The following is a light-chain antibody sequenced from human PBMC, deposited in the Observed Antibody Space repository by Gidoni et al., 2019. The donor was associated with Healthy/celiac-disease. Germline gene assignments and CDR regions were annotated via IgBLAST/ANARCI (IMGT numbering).Light chain of an antibody. Sequence: QSVLTQPPSVSAAPGQKVTISCSGSSSNIGNNYGSWYQQLPGTAPKLLIFEDNRRSSGIPDRFSGSKSGTSATLDIVGLQSGDEADYYCVTWDSSMSVLFGGGTKLTVL. CDR2: EDN. V-gene: IGLV1-51*01. CDR3: VTWDSSMSVL. CDR1: SSNIGNNY. J-gene: IGLJ3*02.